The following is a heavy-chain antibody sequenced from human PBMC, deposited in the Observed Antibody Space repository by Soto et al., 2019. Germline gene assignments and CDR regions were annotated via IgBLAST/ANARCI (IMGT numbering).Heavy chain of an antibody. CDR1: GYTFTGYY. CDR3: ARHSGYDYVFDY. CDR2: INPNNGDT. V-gene: IGHV1-2*02. J-gene: IGHJ4*02. D-gene: IGHD5-12*01. Sequence: APVKVSCKASGYTFTGYYIHWVRQAPGQRLEWMGWINPNNGDTNYAQNFQGRVTMTRDTSTRTAYMDLNSLTFDDTAVYYCARHSGYDYVFDYWGQGTLVTVSS.